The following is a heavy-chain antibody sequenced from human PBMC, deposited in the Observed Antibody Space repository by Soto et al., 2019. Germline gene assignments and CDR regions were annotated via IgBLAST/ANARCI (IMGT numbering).Heavy chain of an antibody. Sequence: PGGSLRLSCAASGFTFSAYWIHWVRQAPEKGLEWVSRIKTGGSSTDYADSVKGRFTVSRDNAKNILYLQMDSLRVEDTAVYYCAKREGNTFGLFHWGQGTLVTVSS. CDR3: AKREGNTFGLFH. CDR2: IKTGGSST. D-gene: IGHD5-18*01. J-gene: IGHJ4*02. V-gene: IGHV3-74*01. CDR1: GFTFSAYW.